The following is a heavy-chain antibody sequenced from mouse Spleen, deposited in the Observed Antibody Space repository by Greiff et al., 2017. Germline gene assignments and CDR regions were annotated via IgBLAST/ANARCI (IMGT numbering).Heavy chain of an antibody. CDR3: AKGRDYGNYGYFDY. CDR2: IWSGGST. J-gene: IGHJ2*01. D-gene: IGHD2-1*01. CDR1: GFSLTSYG. Sequence: VMLVESGPGLVQPSQSLSITCTVSGFSLTSYGVHWVRQPPGKGLEWLGVIWSGGSTDYNAAFISRLSISKDNSKSQVFFKMNSLQADDTAIYYCAKGRDYGNYGYFDYWGQGTTLTVSS. V-gene: IGHV2-4*01.